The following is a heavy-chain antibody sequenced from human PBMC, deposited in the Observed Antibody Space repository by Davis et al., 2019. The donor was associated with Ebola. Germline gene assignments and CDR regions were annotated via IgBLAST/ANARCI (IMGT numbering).Heavy chain of an antibody. J-gene: IGHJ4*02. CDR1: GFTFISYE. D-gene: IGHD5-12*01. V-gene: IGHV3-48*03. CDR3: ARAPKYTDYDFPYYFDY. Sequence: PGGSLRLSCAASGFTFISYEMSWVRQAPGKGLEWVSYISNSGSTKYYADSVKGRFTISRDNAKNSLYLQMNSLRGEDTAVYYCARAPKYTDYDFPYYFDYWGQGTLVTVSS. CDR2: ISNSGSTK.